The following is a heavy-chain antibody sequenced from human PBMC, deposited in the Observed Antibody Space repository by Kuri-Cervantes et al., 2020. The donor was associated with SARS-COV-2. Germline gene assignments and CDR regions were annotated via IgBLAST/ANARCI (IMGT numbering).Heavy chain of an antibody. V-gene: IGHV3-30*03. CDR1: GFTFSSYG. J-gene: IGHJ6*02. D-gene: IGHD6-13*01. Sequence: GESLKISCAASGFTFSSYGMHWVRRAPGKGLEWVAVISYDGSNKYYADSVKGRFTISRDNSKNTLYLQMNSLRAEDTAVYYCARLGVAAAGNYYYYGMDVWGQGTTVTVSS. CDR3: ARLGVAAAGNYYYYGMDV. CDR2: ISYDGSNK.